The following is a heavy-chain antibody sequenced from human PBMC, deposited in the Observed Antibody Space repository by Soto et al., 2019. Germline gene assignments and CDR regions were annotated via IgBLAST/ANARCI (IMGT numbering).Heavy chain of an antibody. D-gene: IGHD2-15*01. Sequence: EVQLLESGGDLAQPGGSLRLACAASGFTFSIYDMSWVRQAPGKGLEWVSTLRGNGGDSYYADSVKGRFTISRDDSKNTLFLEMNSLRAEDTAVYYCAKDRGGGGYPLFESWGKGTLVTVSS. CDR2: LRGNGGDS. J-gene: IGHJ4*02. CDR3: AKDRGGGGYPLFES. CDR1: GFTFSIYD. V-gene: IGHV3-23*01.